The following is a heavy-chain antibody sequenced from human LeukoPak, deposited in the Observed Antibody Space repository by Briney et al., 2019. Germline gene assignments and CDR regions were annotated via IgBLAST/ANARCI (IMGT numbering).Heavy chain of an antibody. CDR2: ISAYNGNT. CDR1: GYTFTSYG. J-gene: IGHJ4*02. D-gene: IGHD1-26*01. V-gene: IGHV1-18*01. CDR3: ARDRYSGSYDSRRELDY. Sequence: GASVKVSCKASGYTFTSYGISWVRQAPGQGLEWMGWISAYNGNTNYAQKLQGRVTMTTDTSTSTAYMELRSLRSDDTAVYYCARDRYSGSYDSRRELDYWGQGTLVTVSS.